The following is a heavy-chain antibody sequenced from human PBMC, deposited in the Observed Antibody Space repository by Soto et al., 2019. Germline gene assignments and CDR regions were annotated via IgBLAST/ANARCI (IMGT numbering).Heavy chain of an antibody. J-gene: IGHJ6*02. CDR1: GYSFTSYW. Sequence: GQSLKNSCKGSGYSFTSYWNNWVRQMPGKGLEWMGRIDPSDSYTNYSPSFQGHVTISADKSISTAYLQWSSLKASDTAMYYCARLGYCSGCSCYGSVYYYFCIDVWGQGTTVTVSS. D-gene: IGHD2-15*01. CDR2: IDPSDSYT. V-gene: IGHV5-10-1*01. CDR3: ARLGYCSGCSCYGSVYYYFCIDV.